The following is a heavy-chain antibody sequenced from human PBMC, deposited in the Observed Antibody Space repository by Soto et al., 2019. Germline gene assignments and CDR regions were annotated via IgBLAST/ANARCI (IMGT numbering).Heavy chain of an antibody. J-gene: IGHJ4*02. CDR3: ARAVAGTKGLYYFHY. V-gene: IGHV1-18*01. D-gene: IGHD6-19*01. Sequence: ASVKVSCKASGYTFTSYGISWVRQAPGQGLEWMGWISAYNGNTNYAQKLQGRVTMTTDTSTSTAYMELRSLRSDDTAVYYCARAVAGTKGLYYFHYSGPGTLVTVYS. CDR1: GYTFTSYG. CDR2: ISAYNGNT.